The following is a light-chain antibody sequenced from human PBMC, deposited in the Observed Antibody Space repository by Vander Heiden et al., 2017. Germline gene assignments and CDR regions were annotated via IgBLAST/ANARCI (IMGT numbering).Light chain of an antibody. Sequence: DIVLTQSPGTLSLYQGERATLSCRASQSVSSSYLAWYQQKPGQAPRLLIYGASSRATGIPDRFSGSGSGTDFTLTISRLEPEDFAVYYCQQYGSSPKTFGQGTKLEIK. J-gene: IGKJ2*01. V-gene: IGKV3-20*01. CDR3: QQYGSSPKT. CDR1: QSVSSSY. CDR2: GAS.